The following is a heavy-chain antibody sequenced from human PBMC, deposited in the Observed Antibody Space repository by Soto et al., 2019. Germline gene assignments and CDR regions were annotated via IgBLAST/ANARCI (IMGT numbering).Heavy chain of an antibody. Sequence: QVQLVQSGAEVKKPGASVKVSCKASGYTFTSYGISWVRQAPGQGLEWMGWISAYNGNTNYAQKLQGRVTMTTDTXPXTXXRELRSLRSDDTAVYYCARWLLWFGEFIDYYGMDVWGQGTTVTVSS. J-gene: IGHJ6*02. D-gene: IGHD3-10*01. CDR3: ARWLLWFGEFIDYYGMDV. CDR2: ISAYNGNT. CDR1: GYTFTSYG. V-gene: IGHV1-18*01.